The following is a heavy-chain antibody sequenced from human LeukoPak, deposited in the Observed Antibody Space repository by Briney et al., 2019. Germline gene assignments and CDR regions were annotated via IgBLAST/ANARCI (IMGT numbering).Heavy chain of an antibody. D-gene: IGHD6-13*01. CDR3: ARAGLDSSSWYGLNWFDP. V-gene: IGHV4-59*01. CDR2: IYYSGST. CDR1: GGSISSYY. Sequence: SETQSLTCTVSGGSISSYYWSWIRQPPGKGLEWIGYIYYSGSTNYNPSLKSRVTISVDTSKNQFSLKLSSVTAADTAVYYCARAGLDSSSWYGLNWFDPWGQGTLVTVSS. J-gene: IGHJ5*02.